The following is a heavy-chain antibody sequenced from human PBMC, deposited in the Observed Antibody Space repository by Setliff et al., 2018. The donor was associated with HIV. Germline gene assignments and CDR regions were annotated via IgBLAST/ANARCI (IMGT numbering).Heavy chain of an antibody. CDR2: IYESGAT. CDR1: GHSISSAFS. J-gene: IGHJ4*02. V-gene: IGHV4-38-2*01. Sequence: PSETLSLTCAVSGHSISSAFSWAWIRQAPGKGLEWIATIYESGATFYNPSLQSRVTISMGTSQNHFSLKLTSVTAADTAVYYCGGAAPRTGQGTIDYWGQGTLVTVSS. CDR3: GGAAPRTGQGTIDY. D-gene: IGHD1-1*01.